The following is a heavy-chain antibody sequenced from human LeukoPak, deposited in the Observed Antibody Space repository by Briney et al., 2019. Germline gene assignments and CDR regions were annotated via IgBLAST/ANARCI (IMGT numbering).Heavy chain of an antibody. CDR3: ARGGGSSWYLNSIDY. D-gene: IGHD6-13*01. Sequence: GGSLRLSCAASGFTFSSYWMSWMRQAPGKGLEWVANIKYDGNEEYYVDSVKGRFTISRDNAKNSLYLQMNSLRAEDTAVYYCARGGGSSWYLNSIDYWGQGTLVTVSS. CDR2: IKYDGNEE. V-gene: IGHV3-7*01. J-gene: IGHJ4*02. CDR1: GFTFSSYW.